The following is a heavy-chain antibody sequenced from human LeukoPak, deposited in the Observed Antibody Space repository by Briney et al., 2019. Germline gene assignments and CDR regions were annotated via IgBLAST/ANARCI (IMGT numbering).Heavy chain of an antibody. J-gene: IGHJ3*02. CDR1: GFTFSSYS. CDR3: ARVYCSSTSCRMGGAFDI. Sequence: GGSLRLSCAASGFTFSSYSMNWVRQAPGKGLEWVSSISSSSSYIYYADSVKGRFTISRDNAKNSLYLQMNSLRAEDTAVYYCARVYCSSTSCRMGGAFDIWGQGTMVTVSS. V-gene: IGHV3-21*01. D-gene: IGHD2-2*01. CDR2: ISSSSSYI.